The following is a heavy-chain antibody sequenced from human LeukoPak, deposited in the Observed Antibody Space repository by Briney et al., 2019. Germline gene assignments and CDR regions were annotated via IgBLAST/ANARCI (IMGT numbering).Heavy chain of an antibody. CDR2: ISVYNGDT. V-gene: IGHV1-18*01. Sequence: ASVKVSCKASGYTFSSFGFMWVRQAPGQGLDWMGWISVYNGDTGYAQKFQGGVTMTTDTSTSTAYMELRSLTSDDTAVYYCGRDGGDLLRLDYGGQGTQVTVSS. J-gene: IGHJ4*02. CDR3: GRDGGDLLRLDY. D-gene: IGHD1-26*01. CDR1: GYTFSSFG.